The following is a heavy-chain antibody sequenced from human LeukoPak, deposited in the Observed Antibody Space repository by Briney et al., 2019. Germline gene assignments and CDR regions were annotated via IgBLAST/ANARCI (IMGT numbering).Heavy chain of an antibody. D-gene: IGHD2-21*02. V-gene: IGHV5-51*01. CDR2: IYPGDSDT. J-gene: IGHJ3*02. CDR3: AVTYCGGDCYFDDAFDI. CDR1: GYSFTNYW. Sequence: GESLKISCKGSGYSFTNYWIGWVRQMPGKGLEWMGIIYPGDSDTRYSPSFQGQATISADKSISTAYLQWSSLKASDTAMYYCAVTYCGGDCYFDDAFDIWGQGTMVTVSS.